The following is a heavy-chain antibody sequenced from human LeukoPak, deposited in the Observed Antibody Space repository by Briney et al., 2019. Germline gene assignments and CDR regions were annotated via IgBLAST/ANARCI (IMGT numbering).Heavy chain of an antibody. CDR2: MNQEGSEK. J-gene: IGHJ6*02. D-gene: IGHD2-15*01. CDR1: GFTFSRYW. V-gene: IGHV3-7*05. CDR3: ARDRYCSS. Sequence: GGSLRLSCAASGFTFSRYWMTWVRXAPGKXPEWVANMNQEGSEKYYVDSVKGRFTISRDNAKNSLYLQMNSLRAEDTAVYYCARDRYCSSWGQGTTVTVSS.